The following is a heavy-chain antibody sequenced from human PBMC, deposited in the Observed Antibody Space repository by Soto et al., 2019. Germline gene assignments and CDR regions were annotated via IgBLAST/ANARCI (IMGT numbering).Heavy chain of an antibody. D-gene: IGHD2-2*01. J-gene: IGHJ4*02. CDR2: ISAYNGNT. CDR1: GYTFTSYG. CDR3: ARDTWYCSSTSCRPPPYFDY. Sequence: ASVKVSCKASGYTFTSYGISWVRQAPGQGLEWMGWISAYNGNTNYAQKLQGRVTMTTDTSTSTAYMELRSLRSDDTAVYYCARDTWYCSSTSCRPPPYFDYWGKGTLVTVSS. V-gene: IGHV1-18*01.